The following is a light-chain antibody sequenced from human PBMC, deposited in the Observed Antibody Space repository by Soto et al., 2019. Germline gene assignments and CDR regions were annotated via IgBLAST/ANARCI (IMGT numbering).Light chain of an antibody. CDR2: GGT. V-gene: IGLV2-23*01. J-gene: IGLJ2*01. Sequence: SALTQPASVSGFPGQSITISCTGTISDVGTYDLVSWYQQHPGKAPKLIIYGGTERPSGVFHRFSGSKSGNTASLTISGLQSEDEADYYCSSYAGSNNLIFGGGTKLTVL. CDR1: ISDVGTYDL. CDR3: SSYAGSNNLI.